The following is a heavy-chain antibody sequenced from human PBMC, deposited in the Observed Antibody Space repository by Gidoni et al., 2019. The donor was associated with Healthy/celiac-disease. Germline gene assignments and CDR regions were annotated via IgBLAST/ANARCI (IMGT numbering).Heavy chain of an antibody. V-gene: IGHV4-31*03. Sequence: QVQLQESGPGLVKPSQTLSLTCTVSGGSISSGGYYWSWIRPHPGKGLEWIGYIYYSGSTDYNPSFKSRVTRSVDTSKNQFSLKLSSVTAADTAVYYCARGAAAGPTTYYYYYYMDVWGKGTTVTVSS. J-gene: IGHJ6*03. CDR2: IYYSGST. D-gene: IGHD6-13*01. CDR3: ARGAAAGPTTYYYYYYMDV. CDR1: GGSISSGGYY.